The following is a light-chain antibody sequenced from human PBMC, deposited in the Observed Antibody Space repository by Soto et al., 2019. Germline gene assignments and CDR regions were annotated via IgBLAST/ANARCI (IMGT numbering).Light chain of an antibody. V-gene: IGKV1-16*01. CDR3: QQYNSYSWT. Sequence: DIQMTQSPSSLSASVGDRVTITCQASQDISNYLNWYQQKPGKAPKLMIYAASSLQSGVPSRFSGSGSGTEFTLTISSLQPDDFATYYCQQYNSYSWTLGQGTKVDIK. CDR1: QDISNY. J-gene: IGKJ1*01. CDR2: AAS.